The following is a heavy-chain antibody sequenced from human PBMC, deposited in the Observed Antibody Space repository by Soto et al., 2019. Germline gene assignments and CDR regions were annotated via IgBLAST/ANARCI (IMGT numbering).Heavy chain of an antibody. J-gene: IGHJ3*02. D-gene: IGHD3-10*01. Sequence: GGSLRLSCAASGFTFDDYAMHWVRQAPGKGLEWVSGISWNSGSIGYADSVKGRFTISRDNAKNSLYLQMNSLRAEDTALYYCAALGGGAFDIWGQGTMVTVSS. CDR1: GFTFDDYA. CDR3: AALGGGAFDI. V-gene: IGHV3-9*01. CDR2: ISWNSGSI.